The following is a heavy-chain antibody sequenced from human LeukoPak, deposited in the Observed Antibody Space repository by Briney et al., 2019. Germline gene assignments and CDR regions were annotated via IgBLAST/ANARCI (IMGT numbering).Heavy chain of an antibody. J-gene: IGHJ6*03. CDR1: GFTFSSNW. CDR2: IKQDGSEK. Sequence: GGSLRLSCAASGFTFSSNWMTWVRQAPGKGLEWVANIKQDGSEKYYVDSVKGRFTISRDNAKKSLYLQMNSLRAEDTAMYYCARDNGGYYYMDVWGKGTTVTVSS. V-gene: IGHV3-7*01. CDR3: ARDNGGYYYMDV.